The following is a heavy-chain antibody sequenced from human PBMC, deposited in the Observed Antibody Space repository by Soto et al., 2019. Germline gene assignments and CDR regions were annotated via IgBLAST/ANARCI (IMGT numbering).Heavy chain of an antibody. Sequence: ASVKVSCKASGGTFSSYAISWVRQAPGQGLEWMGGIIPIFGTANYAQKFQGRVTITADETTSTAYMELSSLRSEDTAVYYCARGYSSSWYSWFDPWGQGTLVTVSS. CDR1: GGTFSSYA. J-gene: IGHJ5*02. D-gene: IGHD6-13*01. CDR3: ARGYSSSWYSWFDP. V-gene: IGHV1-69*13. CDR2: IIPIFGTA.